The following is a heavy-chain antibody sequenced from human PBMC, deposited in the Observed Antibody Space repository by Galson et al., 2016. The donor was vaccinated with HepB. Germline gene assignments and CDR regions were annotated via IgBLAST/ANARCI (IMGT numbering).Heavy chain of an antibody. V-gene: IGHV3-21*01. CDR2: ISRTSSYK. D-gene: IGHD3-3*01. Sequence: SLRLSCAASGFSFSSYSMNWVRQDPGKGLEWVSTISRTSSYKHYADSVKGRFTISRDNAKNSLFLQMNSLTVEDTAVYYCARDTKDFWPWGQGSVVTVSS. CDR1: GFSFSSYS. J-gene: IGHJ5*02. CDR3: ARDTKDFWP.